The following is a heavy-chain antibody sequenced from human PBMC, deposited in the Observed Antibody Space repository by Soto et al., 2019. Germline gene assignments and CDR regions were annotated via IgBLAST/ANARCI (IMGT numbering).Heavy chain of an antibody. D-gene: IGHD2-21*02. CDR3: ARWFTGGNFDYFDF. J-gene: IGHJ4*02. CDR2: IDSAGRTT. V-gene: IGHV3-74*01. Sequence: PGGSLRLCCAASGFTFSSDWMHWFRQAPGKGLVWVSRIDSAGRTTTYADSVKGRFTISRDNAKNTLYLQMNGLRAEDTALYYCARWFTGGNFDYFDFWAQRTQVTVSS. CDR1: GFTFSSDW.